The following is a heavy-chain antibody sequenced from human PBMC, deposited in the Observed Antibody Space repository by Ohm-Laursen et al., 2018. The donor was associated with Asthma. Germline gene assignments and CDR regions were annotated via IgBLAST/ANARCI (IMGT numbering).Heavy chain of an antibody. Sequence: SLRLSCAASGFTFSNAWMSWVRQAPGKGLEWVGRIKSKTDGGTTDYAAPVKGRFTISRDDSKNTLYLQMNSPKTEDTAVYYCTTSRVPAATVYYGMDVWGQGTTVTVSS. J-gene: IGHJ6*02. CDR3: TTSRVPAATVYYGMDV. V-gene: IGHV3-15*01. CDR2: IKSKTDGGTT. CDR1: GFTFSNAW. D-gene: IGHD2-2*01.